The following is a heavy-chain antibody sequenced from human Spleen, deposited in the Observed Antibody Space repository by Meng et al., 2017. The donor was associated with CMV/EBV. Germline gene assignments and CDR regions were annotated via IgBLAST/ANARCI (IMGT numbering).Heavy chain of an antibody. CDR2: VRTNTYGGTG. D-gene: IGHD2-2*01. J-gene: IGHJ6*02. V-gene: IGHV3-49*04. Sequence: GGSLRLSCTASGFTFGDYAITLVRQALGKGLEYVGFVRTNTYGGTGEYAASVGGRFTISRDDSKSIAYLQTSSLKTEDTAVYYCLVGYCSSTRCYPYYYAMDVWGQGTTVTVSS. CDR3: LVGYCSSTRCYPYYYAMDV. CDR1: GFTFGDYA.